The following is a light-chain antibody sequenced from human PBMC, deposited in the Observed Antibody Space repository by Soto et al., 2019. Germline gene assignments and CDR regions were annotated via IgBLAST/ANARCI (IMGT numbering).Light chain of an antibody. V-gene: IGKV1-39*01. CDR1: QSISSY. CDR3: QQYITYPT. CDR2: AAS. J-gene: IGKJ1*01. Sequence: DIQMNHSPSSLSASVGDRVTITCRASQSISSYLNWYQQKPGQAPKLLIDAASNLESGVSSRFSGRGSGTVFTLTISGPQPDDFATYYCQQYITYPTFGQGTKVDIK.